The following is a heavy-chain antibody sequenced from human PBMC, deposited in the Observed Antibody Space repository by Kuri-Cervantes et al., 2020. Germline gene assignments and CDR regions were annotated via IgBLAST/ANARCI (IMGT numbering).Heavy chain of an antibody. J-gene: IGHJ4*02. V-gene: IGHV4-39*01. CDR2: IYYSGST. CDR1: GFSLSTSGVG. Sequence: SGPTLVTPTQTLTLTCTFSGFSLSTSGVGVGWIRQPQGKGLEWIWSIYYSGSTYYNPSLKRRVTISVDTSKNQFSLKLSLVTAAETAVYYCARHRDEVVIDFDYWGQGTLVTVSS. D-gene: IGHD3-22*01. CDR3: ARHRDEVVIDFDY.